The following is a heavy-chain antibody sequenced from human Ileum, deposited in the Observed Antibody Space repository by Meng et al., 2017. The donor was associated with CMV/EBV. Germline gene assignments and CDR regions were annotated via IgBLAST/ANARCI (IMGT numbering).Heavy chain of an antibody. D-gene: IGHD6-6*01. CDR1: GFTFTSYA. V-gene: IGHV3-23*01. CDR2: ISTTGGST. Sequence: GESLKISCAASGFTFTSYAMSWVRQAPGKGLEWISTISTTGGSTYYADSVKGRFTISRDNSKNALYLQMNILRAEDTAIYYCAKEGQLARWGQGTPVTVDS. J-gene: IGHJ4*02. CDR3: AKEGQLAR.